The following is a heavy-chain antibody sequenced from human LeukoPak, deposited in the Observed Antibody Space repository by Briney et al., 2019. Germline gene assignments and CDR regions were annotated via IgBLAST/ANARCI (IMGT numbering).Heavy chain of an antibody. J-gene: IGHJ4*02. CDR2: IKQDGSQK. CDR3: ARIGYSSSSFDY. V-gene: IGHV3-7*01. D-gene: IGHD6-6*01. Sequence: PGGSLRLSCAASGFTFTNYWMNWVRQAPGKGLEWVANIKQDGSQKFYVDSVKGRFTSSRDSAKNSVDLQMNSVRAEDTAVYHCARIGYSSSSFDYWGQGTLVTVSS. CDR1: GFTFTNYW.